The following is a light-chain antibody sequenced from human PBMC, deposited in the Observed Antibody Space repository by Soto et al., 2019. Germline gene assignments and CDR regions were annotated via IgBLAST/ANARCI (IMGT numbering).Light chain of an antibody. Sequence: DNQLNQSPSFMSASVGDRVTITCRASQGISSYLAWYQQKPGKAPKLLIYAASTLQSGVPSRFSGSGSGTEFTLTISSLQPEDFATYYCQQLDSYPFTFGQGTRLEIK. CDR3: QQLDSYPFT. CDR1: QGISSY. CDR2: AAS. J-gene: IGKJ5*01. V-gene: IGKV1-9*01.